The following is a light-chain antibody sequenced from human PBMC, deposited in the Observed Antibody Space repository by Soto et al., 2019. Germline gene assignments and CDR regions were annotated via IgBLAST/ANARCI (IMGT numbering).Light chain of an antibody. V-gene: IGKV3-20*01. Sequence: EIGMTQSPATLSLSPGERATLSCRASQRVTNNRLAWYQQNPGQAPSLVIPGTSIRATGIPDRFSGSGSGTNFTLTISRLATEDFAVYYCQHYGGLPGTFGQGTQAAIK. CDR2: GTS. J-gene: IGKJ1*01. CDR1: QRVTNNR. CDR3: QHYGGLPGT.